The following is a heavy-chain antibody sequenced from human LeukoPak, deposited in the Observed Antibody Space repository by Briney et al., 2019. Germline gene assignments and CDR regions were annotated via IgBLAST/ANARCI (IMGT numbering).Heavy chain of an antibody. V-gene: IGHV3-7*01. J-gene: IGHJ4*02. Sequence: GGSLRLSCAASGFSFTNYWMSWVRQAPGKGLEWVANVKEDGTTKQYVDSVKGRFTISRDNAKNSLYLQMDSLRAEDTAVYYCVSQEVVPHWGQGTLVSVSS. CDR2: VKEDGTTK. D-gene: IGHD2-15*01. CDR1: GFSFTNYW. CDR3: VSQEVVPH.